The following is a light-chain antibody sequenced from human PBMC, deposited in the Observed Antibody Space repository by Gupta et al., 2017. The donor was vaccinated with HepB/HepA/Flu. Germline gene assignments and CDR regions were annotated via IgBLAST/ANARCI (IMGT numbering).Light chain of an antibody. V-gene: IGLV3-1*01. CDR2: QDN. CDR1: ILGEKY. J-gene: IGLJ3*02. CDR3: HAYASSTPCV. Sequence: SFELTQPPALSVSPGQTASSTCSGDILGEKYACWYQQKPGQSPRLVIYQDNKRPSGIPDRFSGSNSGNTATLTISGPQAVDEADYYCHAYASSTPCVFGGGTKITVL.